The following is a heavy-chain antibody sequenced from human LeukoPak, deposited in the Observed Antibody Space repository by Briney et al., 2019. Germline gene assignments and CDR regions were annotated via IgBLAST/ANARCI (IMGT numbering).Heavy chain of an antibody. CDR2: IYTSGST. Sequence: PSETLSLTCTVSGGSISSYYWSWIRQPPGKGLEWIGYIYTSGSTNYNPSLKSRVTISVDTSKNQFSLKLSSVTAADTAVYHCARHRGKVTSPDYWGQGTLVTVSS. V-gene: IGHV4-4*09. D-gene: IGHD2-2*01. CDR3: ARHRGKVTSPDY. CDR1: GGSISSYY. J-gene: IGHJ4*02.